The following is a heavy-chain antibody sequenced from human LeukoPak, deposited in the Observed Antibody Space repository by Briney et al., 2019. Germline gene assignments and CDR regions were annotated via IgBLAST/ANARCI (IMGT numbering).Heavy chain of an antibody. Sequence: GASVKVSCKASGGTFSSYAISWVRQAPGQGLEWMGGIIPILGTANYAQKFQGRVTITTDESTSTAYMELSSLRSEDTAVYYCARGGWYYYGSGSYIKTYYFDYWGQGTLVTVSS. J-gene: IGHJ4*02. D-gene: IGHD3-10*01. CDR1: GGTFSSYA. CDR3: ARGGWYYYGSGSYIKTYYFDY. V-gene: IGHV1-69*05. CDR2: IIPILGTA.